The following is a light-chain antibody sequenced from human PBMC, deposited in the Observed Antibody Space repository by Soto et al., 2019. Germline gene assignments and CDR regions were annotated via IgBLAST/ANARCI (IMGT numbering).Light chain of an antibody. Sequence: QSVLTQPPSASGTPGQRVTISCSGSNSDIESTTVHWLQQFPGMAPKLLIYRNDQRPSGVPDRFSASKSGTSASLAISGLQSEDEADYYCAAWDASLKGHVFGTGTKVTVL. J-gene: IGLJ1*01. CDR3: AAWDASLKGHV. V-gene: IGLV1-44*01. CDR1: NSDIESTT. CDR2: RND.